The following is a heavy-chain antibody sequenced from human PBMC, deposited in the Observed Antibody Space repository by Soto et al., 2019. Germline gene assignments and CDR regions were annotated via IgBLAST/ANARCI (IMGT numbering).Heavy chain of an antibody. CDR2: INHSGST. V-gene: IGHV4-34*01. D-gene: IGHD3-9*01. CDR3: VRGVGSSPPRY. J-gene: IGHJ4*02. CDR1: GGSFSGYY. Sequence: PSETLSLTCAVYGGSFSGYYWSWIRQPPGKGLEWIGEINHSGSTNYNPSLKSRFTISADTSKNQICLKLTSATAADTAVYYCVRGVGSSPPRYWGRGTLVTVSS.